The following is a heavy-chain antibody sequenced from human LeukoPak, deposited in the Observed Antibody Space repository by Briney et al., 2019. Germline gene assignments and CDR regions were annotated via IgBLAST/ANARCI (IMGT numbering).Heavy chain of an antibody. Sequence: GGSLTLSCVASQFTLSHYAMHWVRQAPGRGLEWVAVIWSDGTNQYHADSVRGRFTISRDDSQKTVYLHMNGLRVEDTAVYFCARDAQRGFDYSNSLRYWGQGTLVTVSP. CDR3: ARDAQRGFDYSNSLRY. D-gene: IGHD4-11*01. CDR2: IWSDGTNQ. CDR1: QFTLSHYA. J-gene: IGHJ4*02. V-gene: IGHV3-33*01.